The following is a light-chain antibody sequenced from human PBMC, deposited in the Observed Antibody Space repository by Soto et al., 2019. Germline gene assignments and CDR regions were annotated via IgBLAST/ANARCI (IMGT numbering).Light chain of an antibody. Sequence: DIQMTQSPSSLSASVGDRVTITCRASRSIGKYLNWYQYQPGRAPKVLIYSASTLQSGVPSRFSGSGSGTDFTLTISNLRPEDLATYYCQQSYGSPRTFGQGTKVEIK. J-gene: IGKJ1*01. CDR3: QQSYGSPRT. CDR2: SAS. V-gene: IGKV1-39*01. CDR1: RSIGKY.